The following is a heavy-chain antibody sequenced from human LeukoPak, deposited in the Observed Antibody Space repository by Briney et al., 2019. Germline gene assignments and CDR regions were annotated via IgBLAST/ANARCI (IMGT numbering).Heavy chain of an antibody. V-gene: IGHV4-61*02. CDR3: ARGHMVQGVIAYYFDY. D-gene: IGHD3-10*01. CDR1: GGSISSGSYY. J-gene: IGHJ4*02. CDR2: IYTSGST. Sequence: SETLSLTCTVSGGSISSGSYYWSWIRQPAGKGLEWIGRIYTSGSTNYNPSLKSRVTISVDTSKNQFSLKLSSVTAADTAVYYCARGHMVQGVIAYYFDYWGQGTLVTVSS.